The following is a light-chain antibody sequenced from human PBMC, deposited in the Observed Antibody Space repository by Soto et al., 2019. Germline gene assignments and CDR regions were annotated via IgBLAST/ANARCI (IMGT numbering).Light chain of an antibody. J-gene: IGKJ2*01. V-gene: IGKV4-1*01. Sequence: DIVLTQSPDSLAVSLGERATINCKSSQSVFYSSNNKNSLAWFQKKSGQPPRLLIYWASTRESGVPDRFSGSGSGTDFTLTISSLQAEDVAVYYCQQYYGIPRTFGQGTKLEIK. CDR1: QSVFYSSNNKNS. CDR2: WAS. CDR3: QQYYGIPRT.